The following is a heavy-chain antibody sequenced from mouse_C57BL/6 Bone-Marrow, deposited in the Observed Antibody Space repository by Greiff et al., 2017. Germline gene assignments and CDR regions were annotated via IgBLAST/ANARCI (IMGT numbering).Heavy chain of an antibody. D-gene: IGHD1-2*01. Sequence: QVQLQQPGAELVKPGASVKLSCKASGYTFTSYWMHWEKQRPGQGLEWIGMIHPNSGSTNYNEKFKSKATLTVDKSSSTAYMQLSSLTSEDSAVYYCAREGILRRFAYWGQGTLVTVSA. CDR2: IHPNSGST. V-gene: IGHV1-64*01. CDR3: AREGILRRFAY. CDR1: GYTFTSYW. J-gene: IGHJ3*01.